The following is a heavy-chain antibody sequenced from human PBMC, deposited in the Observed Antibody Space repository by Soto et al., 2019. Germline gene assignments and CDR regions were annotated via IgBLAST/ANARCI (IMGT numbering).Heavy chain of an antibody. CDR2: IYYSGST. CDR3: ASSGSNGLFDY. D-gene: IGHD3-10*01. J-gene: IGHJ4*02. Sequence: SETLSLTCTVAGASMSNYFWHWIRQSPGKGLEYIGYIYYSGSTYYNPSLKSRLTISVDTSKNQFSLELSSATAADTAVYYCASSGSNGLFDYWDQRSSVTGSS. V-gene: IGHV4-59*01. CDR1: GASMSNYF.